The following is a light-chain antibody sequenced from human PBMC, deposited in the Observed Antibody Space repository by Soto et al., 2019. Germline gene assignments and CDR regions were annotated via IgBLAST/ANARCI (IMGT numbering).Light chain of an antibody. V-gene: IGKV3-11*01. CDR3: QQWVT. Sequence: EIVLTQSPATLSLSPGERATLSCRASQSVSSYLAWYQQKPGQAPRLLIYDASNRATGTPGRFSGSGSGTDFTLTISSLEPEDFAVYYCQQWVTFGQGTKLEIK. J-gene: IGKJ2*01. CDR1: QSVSSY. CDR2: DAS.